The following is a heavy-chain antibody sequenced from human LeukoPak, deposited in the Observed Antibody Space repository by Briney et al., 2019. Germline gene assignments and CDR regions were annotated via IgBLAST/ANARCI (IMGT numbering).Heavy chain of an antibody. CDR3: AGVDRNSATGNLDY. D-gene: IGHD1-14*01. J-gene: IGHJ4*02. Sequence: SGGSLRLSCAASGFTFSSYSMNWVRQAPGKGLEWVSSISSSSSYIYYADSVKGRFTISRDNAKNSLYLQMNSLRAEDTAVYYCAGVDRNSATGNLDYWGQGTLVTVSS. CDR2: ISSSSSYI. V-gene: IGHV3-21*01. CDR1: GFTFSSYS.